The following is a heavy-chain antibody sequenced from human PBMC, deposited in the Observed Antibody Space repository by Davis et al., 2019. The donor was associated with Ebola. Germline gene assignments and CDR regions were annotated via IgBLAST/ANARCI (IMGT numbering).Heavy chain of an antibody. CDR3: ARDARYGMDV. CDR2: MYYSGTT. V-gene: IGHV4-59*12. Sequence: SETLSLTCTVSGGSITNYYWSWIRQPPGRGLEWIGNMYYSGTTNRNPSLMSRVTISGDMSRNQFSLKLSSVTAADTAVYYCARDARYGMDVWGQGTTVTVSS. CDR1: GGSITNYY. J-gene: IGHJ6*02.